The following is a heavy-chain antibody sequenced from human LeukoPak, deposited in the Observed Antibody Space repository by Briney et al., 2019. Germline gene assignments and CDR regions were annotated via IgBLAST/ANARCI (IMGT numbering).Heavy chain of an antibody. CDR1: GFTFSRYA. Sequence: GGSLRLSCAASGFTFSRYAMSWVRQAPGKGLEWVSAISGSGGSTYYADSVKGRFTISRDNSKNTLYLHMNSLRAEDTAVYYCAKIHVGEGDGLDYWGQGTLVTVSS. D-gene: IGHD2-21*01. CDR3: AKIHVGEGDGLDY. CDR2: ISGSGGST. V-gene: IGHV3-23*01. J-gene: IGHJ4*02.